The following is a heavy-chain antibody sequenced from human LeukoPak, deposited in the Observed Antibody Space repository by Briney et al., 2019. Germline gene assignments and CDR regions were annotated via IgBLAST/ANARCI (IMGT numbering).Heavy chain of an antibody. CDR2: MNPNSGNT. Sequence: ASVKVSCKASGGTFSSYAISWVRQAPGQGLEWMGWMNPNSGNTGYAQKFQGRVTITRNTSISTAYMELSSLRSEDTAVYYCARGRIAARPSIDYWGQGTLVTVSS. CDR3: ARGRIAARPSIDY. J-gene: IGHJ4*02. D-gene: IGHD6-6*01. CDR1: GGTFSSYA. V-gene: IGHV1-8*03.